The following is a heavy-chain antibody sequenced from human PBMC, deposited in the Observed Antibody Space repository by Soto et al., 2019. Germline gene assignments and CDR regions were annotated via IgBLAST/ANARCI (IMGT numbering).Heavy chain of an antibody. J-gene: IGHJ6*02. CDR2: IYYSGST. CDR1: GGSISSGGYY. D-gene: IGHD2-21*01. V-gene: IGHV4-31*03. CDR3: ERDLEGEVHV. Sequence: QVQLQESGPGLVKPSQTLSLTCTVSGGSISSGGYYWSWIRQHPGKGLEWIGYIYYSGSTYYNPSLKGRVTISVDTSKNQFSLKLSSVTAEDTAVYYCERDLEGEVHVWGQRTTVTVSS.